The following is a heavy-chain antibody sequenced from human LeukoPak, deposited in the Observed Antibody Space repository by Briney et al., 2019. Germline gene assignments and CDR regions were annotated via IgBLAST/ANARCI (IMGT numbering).Heavy chain of an antibody. J-gene: IGHJ4*02. Sequence: SETLSLTCAVYGGSFSGYYWSWIRQPPGKGLEWIGEINHSGSTNYNPSLKSRVTISVDTSKNQFSLKLSSVTAADTAVYYCARHGGYYYDSSGSFDYWGQGTLVTVSS. CDR2: INHSGST. V-gene: IGHV4-34*01. CDR1: GGSFSGYY. CDR3: ARHGGYYYDSSGSFDY. D-gene: IGHD3-22*01.